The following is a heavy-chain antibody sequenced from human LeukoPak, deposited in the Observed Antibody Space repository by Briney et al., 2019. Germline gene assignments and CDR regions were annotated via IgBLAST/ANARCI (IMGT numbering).Heavy chain of an antibody. CDR1: GYTFTSYG. D-gene: IGHD1-26*01. CDR3: ATSIVGLTYDEHFQH. CDR2: ISAYNGNT. J-gene: IGHJ1*01. V-gene: IGHV1-18*01. Sequence: GASVKVSCKASGYTFTSYGISWVRQAPGQGLEWMGWISAYNGNTNYAQKLQGRVTMTTDTSTSTAYMELRSLRSDDTAVYYCATSIVGLTYDEHFQHWGQGTLVTVSS.